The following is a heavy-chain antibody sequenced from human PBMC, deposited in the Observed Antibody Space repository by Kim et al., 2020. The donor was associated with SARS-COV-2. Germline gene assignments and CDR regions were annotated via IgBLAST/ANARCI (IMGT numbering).Heavy chain of an antibody. D-gene: IGHD2-2*01. Sequence: GESLKISCKGSGYSFTNYWIGWVRQMPGKGLEWMGIIYPGDTDTRYSPSFQGQVTISADKAISTAYLQWSSLKASETAMYYCARQVYCSSTSCTRYYYYYYMGVWGKGTKVTVSS. J-gene: IGHJ6*03. V-gene: IGHV5-51*01. CDR2: IYPGDTDT. CDR1: GYSFTNYW. CDR3: ARQVYCSSTSCTRYYYYYYMGV.